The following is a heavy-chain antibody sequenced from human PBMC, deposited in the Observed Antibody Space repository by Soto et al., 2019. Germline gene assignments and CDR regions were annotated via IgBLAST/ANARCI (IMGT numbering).Heavy chain of an antibody. CDR2: IYYSGST. CDR1: GGSISSGGYY. J-gene: IGHJ5*02. D-gene: IGHD3-9*01. V-gene: IGHV4-31*03. Sequence: PSETLSLTCTVSGGSISSGGYYWSWIRQHPGKGLEWIGYIYYSGSTYYNPSLKSRVTISVDTSKNQFSLKLSSVTAADTAVYYCARAGGPTYYDILTGYLSWGFDPWGQGTLVTVSS. CDR3: ARAGGPTYYDILTGYLSWGFDP.